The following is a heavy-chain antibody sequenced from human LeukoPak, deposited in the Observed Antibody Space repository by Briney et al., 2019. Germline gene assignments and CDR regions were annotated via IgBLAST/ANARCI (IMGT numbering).Heavy chain of an antibody. Sequence: GASVKVSCKASGYTFTGYYMHWVRQAPGQGLEWMGWINPNSGGTNYAQKFQGRVTMTRDTSISSAYMELSRLRSDDTAVYYCARAKITMVRGVLDYWGQGTLVTVSS. V-gene: IGHV1-2*02. CDR1: GYTFTGYY. CDR3: ARAKITMVRGVLDY. D-gene: IGHD3-10*01. CDR2: INPNSGGT. J-gene: IGHJ4*02.